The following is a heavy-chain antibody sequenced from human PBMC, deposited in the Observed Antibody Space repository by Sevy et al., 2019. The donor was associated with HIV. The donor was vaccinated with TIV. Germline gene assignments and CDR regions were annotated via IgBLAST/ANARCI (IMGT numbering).Heavy chain of an antibody. J-gene: IGHJ6*02. Sequence: GGCLRLSCAASGFTVSSNYMTWVRQAPGKGLEWLSVLYSDGNTFYADSLKGRFSISRDTSKNTVYLQMDSLKVEDTAVYYCARGLILELSWLGMDVWGQGTTVTVSS. CDR3: ARGLILELSWLGMDV. CDR2: LYSDGNT. CDR1: GFTVSSNY. D-gene: IGHD3-3*01. V-gene: IGHV3-53*01.